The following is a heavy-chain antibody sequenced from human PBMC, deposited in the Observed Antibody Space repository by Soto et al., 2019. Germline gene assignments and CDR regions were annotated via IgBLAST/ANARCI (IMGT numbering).Heavy chain of an antibody. CDR1: GYRFISYW. D-gene: IGHD1-1*01. J-gene: IGHJ4*02. CDR2: LDPSDSYT. CDR3: VRHGNGIPYYFDY. Sequence: DVQLVQSGAEVKKPGESLRLSCKGSGYRFISYWISWVRQRPGKGLEWVGRLDPSDSYTTYSPSFQGHVTISIDKSINTAYLQWSSLQASDTAMYYCVRHGNGIPYYFDYWGRGTLVPVSS. V-gene: IGHV5-10-1*03.